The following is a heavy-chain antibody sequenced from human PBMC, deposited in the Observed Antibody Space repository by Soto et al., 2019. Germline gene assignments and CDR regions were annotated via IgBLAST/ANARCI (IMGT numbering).Heavy chain of an antibody. CDR3: ARGDREDIAVVIGVRPGEYGVDV. CDR1: GFTFRNYA. Sequence: ESGGGVVQPGRSLRLSCAASGFTFRNYAMHWVRQAPGKGLECVAVISYDGGNKFYRDYVKGRFTISRDNSKNTLYLQINSLRYEDTAVYYCARGDREDIAVVIGVRPGEYGVDVWGQGTTVTVSS. CDR2: ISYDGGNK. V-gene: IGHV3-30-3*01. J-gene: IGHJ6*02. D-gene: IGHD2-15*01.